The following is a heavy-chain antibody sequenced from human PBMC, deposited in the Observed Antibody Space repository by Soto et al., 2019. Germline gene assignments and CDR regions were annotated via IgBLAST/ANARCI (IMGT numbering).Heavy chain of an antibody. CDR3: AKSLSAIPGDS. J-gene: IGHJ4*02. Sequence: EVQLVESGGGLVQSGGSLRLSCAASGFTFSSYWMSWVRQGPGKGPGWVANXKQDGSEIYYVDSVKGRFTIXRDXXKSXXXXXXTSLRAEDTAVYHCAKSLSAIPGDSWGQGTLVTVSS. CDR1: GFTFSSYW. CDR2: XKQDGSEI. V-gene: IGHV3-7*05. D-gene: IGHD2-2*01.